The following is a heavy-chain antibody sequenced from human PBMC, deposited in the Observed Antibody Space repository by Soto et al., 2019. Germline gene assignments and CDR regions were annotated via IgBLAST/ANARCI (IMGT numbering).Heavy chain of an antibody. J-gene: IGHJ4*02. CDR2: ISGSGGST. V-gene: IGHV3-23*01. D-gene: IGHD3-10*01. CDR1: GFTFSNAW. CDR3: AKDTPMARGVIIGPFDY. Sequence: GGSLRLSCAASGFTFSNAWMSWVRQAPGKGLEWVSAISGSGGSTYYADSVKGRFTISRDNSKNTLYLQMNSLRAEDTAVYYCAKDTPMARGVIIGPFDYWGQGTLVTVSS.